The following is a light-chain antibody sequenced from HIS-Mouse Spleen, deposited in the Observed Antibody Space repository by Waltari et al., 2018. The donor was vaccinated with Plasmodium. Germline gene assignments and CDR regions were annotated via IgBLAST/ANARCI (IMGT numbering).Light chain of an antibody. CDR2: QDS. V-gene: IGLV3-1*01. CDR1: HLGDKY. J-gene: IGLJ1*01. CDR3: QAWDSSTDYV. Sequence: SYELTQPPSVSVSPGQTASIPCSGAHLGDKYACWYQQKPGQSPVLVIYQDSKRPSGIPERFSGSNSGNTATLTISGTQAMDEADYYCQAWDSSTDYVFGTGTKVTVL.